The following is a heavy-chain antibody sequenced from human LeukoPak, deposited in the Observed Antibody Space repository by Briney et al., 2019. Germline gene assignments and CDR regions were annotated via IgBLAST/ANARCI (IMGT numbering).Heavy chain of an antibody. CDR3: VRRDNSGWNYFDY. CDR2: IYYSGST. D-gene: IGHD6-19*01. J-gene: IGHJ4*02. CDR1: GGSISGYY. V-gene: IGHV4-59*01. Sequence: PSETLSLTCTVSGGSISGYYWSWIRQPPGKGPEWIGYIYYSGSTNYNPSLKSRVTISVDTSKNQFSLKLSSVTAADTAVYYCVRRDNSGWNYFDYWGQGTLVTVSS.